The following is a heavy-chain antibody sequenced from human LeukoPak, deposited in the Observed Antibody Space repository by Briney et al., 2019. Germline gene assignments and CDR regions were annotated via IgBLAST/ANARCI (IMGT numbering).Heavy chain of an antibody. CDR2: IYYSGGT. CDR1: GGSISNSY. J-gene: IGHJ4*02. V-gene: IGHV4-59*08. Sequence: NPSETLSLTCTVSGGSISNSYWSWVRQPPGKGLEWIGYIYYSGGTNYNPSLKSRVTISVDTSKNQFSLKLSSVTAADTAVYYCARLGFSNSGSYLAPSDYWGQGTLVTVSS. CDR3: ARLGFSNSGSYLAPSDY. D-gene: IGHD1-26*01.